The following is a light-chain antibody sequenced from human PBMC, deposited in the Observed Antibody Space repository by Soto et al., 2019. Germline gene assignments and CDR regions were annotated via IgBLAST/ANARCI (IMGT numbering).Light chain of an antibody. V-gene: IGLV2-14*03. CDR1: SSDIGAYNF. J-gene: IGLJ1*01. CDR2: DVN. Sequence: LNQPAYGTGLPGQSITISKNGTSSDIGAYNFVSWYQHHPGKAPKVLIYDVNNRPSGVSKRFSGSKSGNAASLTISGLQAEDEADYYCSSYTYTNTPLYVFGSGTKVTV. CDR3: SSYTYTNTPLYV.